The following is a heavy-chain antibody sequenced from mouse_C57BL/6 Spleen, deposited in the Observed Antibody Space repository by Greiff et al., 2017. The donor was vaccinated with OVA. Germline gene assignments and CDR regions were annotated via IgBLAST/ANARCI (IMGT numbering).Heavy chain of an antibody. CDR1: GYTFTSYW. CDR2: IDPSDSYT. D-gene: IGHD2-2*01. V-gene: IGHV1-69*01. CDR3: AGYRDAMDY. Sequence: QVQLQQPGAELVMPGASVKLSCKASGYTFTSYWMHWVKQRPGQGLEWIGEIDPSDSYTNYNQKFKGKSTLTVDKSSSTAYMQLSSLTSEDSAVYYCAGYRDAMDYWGQGTSVTVSS. J-gene: IGHJ4*01.